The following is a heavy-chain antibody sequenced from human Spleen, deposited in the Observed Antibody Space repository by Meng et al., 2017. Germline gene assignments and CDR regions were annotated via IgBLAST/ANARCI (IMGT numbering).Heavy chain of an antibody. CDR1: GFTFSSYW. CDR2: INADGTTT. D-gene: IGHD6-13*01. V-gene: IGHV3-74*01. CDR3: AREYDSSSWRYYYYGMDV. J-gene: IGHJ6*02. Sequence: GESLKISCAASGFTFSSYWMQWVRQAPGKGLVWVSHINADGTTTRYADSVKGRFTVSRDNAKNSLYLQMNSLRAEDTAVYYCAREYDSSSWRYYYYGMDVWGQGTTVTVSS.